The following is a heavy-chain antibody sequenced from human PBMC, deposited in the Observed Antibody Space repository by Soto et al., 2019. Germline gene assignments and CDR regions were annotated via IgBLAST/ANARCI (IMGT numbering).Heavy chain of an antibody. CDR1: GYSFTGYY. CDR3: ARGAHGSGSPDWFDP. CDR2: INPNSGGT. Sequence: AAVKVSCKASGYSFTGYYMHWVRQAPGQGLEWMGWINPNSGGTNYAQKFQGWVTMTRDTSISTAYMELNRLRSDDTAVYYCARGAHGSGSPDWFDPWGQGTLVTVSS. D-gene: IGHD3-10*01. V-gene: IGHV1-2*04. J-gene: IGHJ5*02.